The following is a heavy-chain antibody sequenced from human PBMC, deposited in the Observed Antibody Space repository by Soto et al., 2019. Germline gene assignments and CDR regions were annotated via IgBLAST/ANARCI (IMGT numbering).Heavy chain of an antibody. CDR2: VSGYNGDT. CDR3: AKNGQRPYYYGMEV. CDR1: CYTLSRYV. Sequence: SVEVSCKASCYTLSRYVISWLRQAPGQVLEWMVWVSGYNGDTKYAQNVQVRVTMTIDTSTYTAYMELRSLTSDDTAIYYCAKNGQRPYYYGMEVSG. J-gene: IGHJ6*02. D-gene: IGHD2-8*01. V-gene: IGHV1-18*01.